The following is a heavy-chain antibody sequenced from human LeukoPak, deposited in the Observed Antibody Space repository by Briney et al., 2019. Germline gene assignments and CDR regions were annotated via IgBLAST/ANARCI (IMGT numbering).Heavy chain of an antibody. D-gene: IGHD2-15*01. CDR3: AKEGGYCSGGSCYHNWFDP. Sequence: PGGSLRLSCAASGFTFSSYSMNWVRQAPGKGLEWVSSISSSSSYIYYADSVKGRFTISRDNSKNTLYLQMNSLRAEDTAVYYCAKEGGYCSGGSCYHNWFDPWGQGTLVTVSP. CDR2: ISSSSSYI. J-gene: IGHJ5*02. CDR1: GFTFSSYS. V-gene: IGHV3-21*01.